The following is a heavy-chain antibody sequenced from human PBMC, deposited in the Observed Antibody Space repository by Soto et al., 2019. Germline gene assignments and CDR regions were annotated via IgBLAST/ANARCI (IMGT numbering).Heavy chain of an antibody. CDR1: GFMFDSYA. Sequence: EVQLVESGGGLVQPRGSLRLSCVASGFMFDSYAMNWVRQAPGKGLEWVSYISPGGDRIYYAESLKGRFTISRDNARNSLSLQMNILSDEDTAFYYFTKSADSAGWGVDFWGQGTLVTVSS. V-gene: IGHV3-48*02. J-gene: IGHJ4*02. D-gene: IGHD6-19*01. CDR2: ISPGGDRI. CDR3: TKSADSAGWGVDF.